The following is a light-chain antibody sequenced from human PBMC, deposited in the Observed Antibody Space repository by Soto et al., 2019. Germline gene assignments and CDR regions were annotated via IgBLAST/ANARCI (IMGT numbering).Light chain of an antibody. V-gene: IGKV3D-15*01. J-gene: IGKJ1*01. CDR2: GTS. CDR1: QSVSSSY. Sequence: EIVMTQSPATLSVSPGERVTLSCRASQSVSSSYLAWYQQKPGQAPRLLIYGTSSRATGIPDRFSGSGSGRQFTLTISSLQSEDFAVYYCQQYNNWPQTFGQGTKVDI. CDR3: QQYNNWPQT.